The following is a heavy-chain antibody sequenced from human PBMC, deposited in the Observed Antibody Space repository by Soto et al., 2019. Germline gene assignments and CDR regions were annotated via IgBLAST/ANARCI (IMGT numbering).Heavy chain of an antibody. Sequence: SETLSLTCTVSGGSIRSYYWSWIRQPPGKGLEWIGYIYYSGSTTTNYNPSLKSRVTTSVDTSKNQFSLKLSSVTAADTAVYYCAGSLGAVTYDYWGQGTLVTVSS. V-gene: IGHV4-59*08. CDR2: IYYSGSTTT. CDR3: AGSLGAVTYDY. J-gene: IGHJ4*02. D-gene: IGHD4-17*01. CDR1: GGSIRSYY.